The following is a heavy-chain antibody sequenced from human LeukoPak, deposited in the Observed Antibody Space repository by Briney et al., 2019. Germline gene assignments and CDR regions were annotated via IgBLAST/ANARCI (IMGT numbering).Heavy chain of an antibody. J-gene: IGHJ4*02. V-gene: IGHV3-11*01. CDR2: SSSSGSTI. CDR1: GFTLSDNY. D-gene: IGHD3/OR15-3a*01. Sequence: GESLRLSCAASGFTLSDNYMSWIRQAPGKGLEWVSYSSSSGSTIYYADSVKGRFAISRDNAKNSLYLQMNSLRAEDTAVYYCARRRDFIDYWGQGTLVTVSS. CDR3: ARRRDFIDY.